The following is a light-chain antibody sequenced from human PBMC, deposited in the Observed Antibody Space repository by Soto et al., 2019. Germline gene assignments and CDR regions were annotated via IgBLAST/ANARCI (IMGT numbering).Light chain of an antibody. V-gene: IGLV1-40*01. CDR1: SSNIGAGYD. CDR3: QPYDSSLSVV. Sequence: QSVLTQPPSVSGAPGQRVTISCTGSSSNIGAGYDVHWYQQLPGAAPKLLIYVNSNRPSGVPDRFSGSKSGTSASLAITGLQAEDEADYYCQPYDSSLSVVFGGGTKVTVL. CDR2: VNS. J-gene: IGLJ2*01.